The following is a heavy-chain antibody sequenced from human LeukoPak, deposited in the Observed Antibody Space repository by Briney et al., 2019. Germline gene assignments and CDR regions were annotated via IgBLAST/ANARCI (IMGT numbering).Heavy chain of an antibody. CDR2: VHHSAGT. V-gene: IGHV4-59*08. J-gene: IGHJ4*02. Sequence: SETLFLTCSVSGDSINSYYWIWIRQSPGKGLEYIGYVHHSAGTNYNPSLRSRVTMSVDTSENQFSLRLTSVTAADTAVYYCARRGGRIAAFDYWGQGTLVTVSS. D-gene: IGHD6-13*01. CDR3: ARRGGRIAAFDY. CDR1: GDSINSYY.